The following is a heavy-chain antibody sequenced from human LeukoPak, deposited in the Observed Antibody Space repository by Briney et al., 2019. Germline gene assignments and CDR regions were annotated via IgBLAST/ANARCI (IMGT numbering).Heavy chain of an antibody. J-gene: IGHJ5*02. CDR2: ISYDGSNK. Sequence: GGSLRLSCAASGFTFSSYAMHWVRQAPGKGLEWVAVISYDGSNKYYADSVKGRFSISRDNSKNTLYLQMNSLRAEDTAVYYCARVLTPQSLFSSWFDPWGQGTLVTVSS. CDR1: GFTFSSYA. D-gene: IGHD3-9*01. CDR3: ARVLTPQSLFSSWFDP. V-gene: IGHV3-30*04.